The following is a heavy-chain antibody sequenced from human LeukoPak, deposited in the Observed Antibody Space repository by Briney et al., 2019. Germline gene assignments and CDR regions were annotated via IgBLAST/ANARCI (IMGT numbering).Heavy chain of an antibody. CDR3: ARRDAAETLTRGDY. V-gene: IGHV4-39*01. D-gene: IGHD3-3*01. Sequence: SETLSLTCTVSGGSISSSSYYWGWIRQPPGKGLEWIGSIYYSGSTYYNPSLKSRVTISVDTSKNQFSLKLSSVTAADTAVYYCARRDAAETLTRGDYWGRGTLVTVSS. J-gene: IGHJ4*02. CDR1: GGSISSSSYY. CDR2: IYYSGST.